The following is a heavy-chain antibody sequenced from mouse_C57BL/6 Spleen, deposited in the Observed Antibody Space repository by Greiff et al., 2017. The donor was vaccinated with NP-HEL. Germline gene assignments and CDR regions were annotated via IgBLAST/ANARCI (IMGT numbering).Heavy chain of an antibody. CDR3: ARFGNPYAMDY. V-gene: IGHV1-19*01. D-gene: IGHD2-1*01. CDR1: GYTFTDYY. CDR2: INPYNGGT. Sequence: VQLQQSGPVLVKPGASVKMSCKASGYTFTDYYMNWVKQSHGKSLEWIGVINPYNGGTCYNQKFKGKATLTVDKSSSTAYMELNSLTSEDSAVYYCARFGNPYAMDYWGQGTSVTVSS. J-gene: IGHJ4*01.